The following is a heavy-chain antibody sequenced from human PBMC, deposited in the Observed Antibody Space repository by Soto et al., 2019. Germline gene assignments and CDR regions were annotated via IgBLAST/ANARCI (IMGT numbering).Heavy chain of an antibody. V-gene: IGHV1-18*04. CDR2: ISAYNGHT. D-gene: IGHD3-16*01. CDR3: AGGGEDSFDI. J-gene: IGHJ3*02. CDR1: GFTFTRYG. Sequence: QVPLLQSGAEVKKPGASVKVSCKASGFTFTRYGFSWVRQAPGQGLEWMGWISAYNGHTKYAQKLQGRVTLTTDTSTSKVYVELRNLRCDATAVYYCAGGGEDSFDIWGQGTMLSVSS.